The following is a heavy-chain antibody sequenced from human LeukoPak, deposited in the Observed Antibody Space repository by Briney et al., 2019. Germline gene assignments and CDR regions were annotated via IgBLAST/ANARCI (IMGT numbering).Heavy chain of an antibody. CDR1: GGSFSGYY. Sequence: PSETLSLTCAVYGGSFSGYYWSWTRQPPGKGLEWVSGLSGSGISTYYADSVKGRFTISRDNSKNTLYLQMNSLRAEDTAVYYCAKDRAPAAGDDAFDIWGQGTMVTVSS. CDR2: LSGSGIST. CDR3: AKDRAPAAGDDAFDI. J-gene: IGHJ3*02. V-gene: IGHV3-23*01. D-gene: IGHD2-2*01.